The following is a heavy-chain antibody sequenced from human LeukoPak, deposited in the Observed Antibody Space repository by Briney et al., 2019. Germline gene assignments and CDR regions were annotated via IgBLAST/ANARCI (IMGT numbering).Heavy chain of an antibody. CDR3: ARALAAKRAFDI. J-gene: IGHJ3*02. Sequence: SETLSLTCAVYGGSFSGYYWGWIRQPPGKGLEWIGEINHSGSTNYNPSLKSRVTISVDTSKNQFSLKLSSVTAADTAVYHCARALAAKRAFDIWGQGTMVTVSS. CDR1: GGSFSGYY. CDR2: INHSGST. D-gene: IGHD6-13*01. V-gene: IGHV4-34*01.